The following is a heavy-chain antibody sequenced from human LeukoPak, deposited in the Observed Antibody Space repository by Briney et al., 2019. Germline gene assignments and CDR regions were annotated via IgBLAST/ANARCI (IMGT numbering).Heavy chain of an antibody. CDR3: ARDSSSWSPTRFDY. J-gene: IGHJ4*02. V-gene: IGHV4-4*02. Sequence: SETLSLTCAVSGGSISSSNWWSWVRQPPGKGLEWIGEIYHSGSTNYNPSLKSRVTISVDKSKNQFSLKLSSVTAADTAVYYCARDSSSWSPTRFDYWGQGTLVTVSS. CDR2: IYHSGST. CDR1: GGSISSSNW. D-gene: IGHD6-13*01.